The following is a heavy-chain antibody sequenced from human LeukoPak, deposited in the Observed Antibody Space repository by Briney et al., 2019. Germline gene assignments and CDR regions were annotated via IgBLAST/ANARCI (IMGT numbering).Heavy chain of an antibody. CDR2: ISSSSSYI. V-gene: IGHV3-21*01. D-gene: IGHD3-10*01. Sequence: GGSLRLSCAASGFTFSSYSMNWVRQAPGKGLEWVSSISSSSSYIYYADSVKGRFTISRDNSKNTIYLEMNSLRAEDTAVYYCARDPVRSGIRSGSFDYWGQGTLVTVSS. CDR3: ARDPVRSGIRSGSFDY. CDR1: GFTFSSYS. J-gene: IGHJ4*02.